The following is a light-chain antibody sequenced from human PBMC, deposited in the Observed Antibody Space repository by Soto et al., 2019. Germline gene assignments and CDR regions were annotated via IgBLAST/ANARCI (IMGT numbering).Light chain of an antibody. CDR2: DVN. Sequence: QSALTQPASVSGSPGQSITLSCTGTSSDIGGYDYVSWYQQHPGKAPKLIIYDVNNRPSGVSNRFSGSKSGNTASLTISGLQDDDEADYYCTSYASGSSHVVFGGGTQLTVL. V-gene: IGLV2-14*01. J-gene: IGLJ2*01. CDR3: TSYASGSSHVV. CDR1: SSDIGGYDY.